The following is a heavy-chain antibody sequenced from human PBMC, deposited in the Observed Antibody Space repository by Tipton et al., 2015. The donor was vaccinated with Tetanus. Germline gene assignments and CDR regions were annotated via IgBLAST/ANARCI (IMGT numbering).Heavy chain of an antibody. CDR3: AREVVGDFWSGYYRNWFDP. D-gene: IGHD3-3*01. V-gene: IGHV3-30*04. J-gene: IGHJ5*02. CDR2: ISYDGSNK. Sequence: SLRLSCAASGFTFSSYAMHWVRQAPGKGLEWVAVISYDGSNKYYADSVKGRFTISRDNSKNTLYLQMNSLRAEDTAVYYCAREVVGDFWSGYYRNWFDPWGQGTLVTVSS. CDR1: GFTFSSYA.